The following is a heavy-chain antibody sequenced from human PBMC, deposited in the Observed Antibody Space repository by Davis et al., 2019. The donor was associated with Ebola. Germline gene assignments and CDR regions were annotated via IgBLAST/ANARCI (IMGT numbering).Heavy chain of an antibody. CDR3: ARVASRRLAGYPDY. Sequence: SVKVSCKASGGTFSSYAISWVRQAPGQGLEWMGRIIPILGIANYAQKFQGRVTITADKSTSTAYMELSSLRSEDTAVYYCARVASRRLAGYPDYWGQGTLVTVSS. CDR1: GGTFSSYA. D-gene: IGHD3-9*01. CDR2: IIPILGIA. J-gene: IGHJ4*02. V-gene: IGHV1-69*04.